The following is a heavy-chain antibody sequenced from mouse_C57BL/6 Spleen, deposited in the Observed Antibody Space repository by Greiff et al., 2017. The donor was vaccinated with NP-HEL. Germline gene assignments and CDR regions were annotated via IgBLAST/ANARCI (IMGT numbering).Heavy chain of an antibody. CDR2: ISDGGSYT. J-gene: IGHJ3*01. Sequence: EVHLVESGGGLVKPGGSLKLSCAASGFTFSSYAMSWVRQTPEKRLEWVATISDGGSYTYYPDNVKGRFTISRDNAKNNLYLQMSHLKSEDTAMYYCARDGGYSFAYWGQGTLVTVSA. D-gene: IGHD2-3*01. CDR3: ARDGGYSFAY. V-gene: IGHV5-4*01. CDR1: GFTFSSYA.